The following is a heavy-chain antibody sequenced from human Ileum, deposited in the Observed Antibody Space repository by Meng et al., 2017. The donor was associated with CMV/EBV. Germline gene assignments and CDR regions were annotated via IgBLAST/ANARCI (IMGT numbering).Heavy chain of an antibody. J-gene: IGHJ6*02. V-gene: IGHV3-21*01. CDR2: VSTGSTYI. CDR1: GFTFSSYG. Sequence: GGSLRLSCVGSGFTFSSYGMNWVRQAPGKGLEWVSSVSTGSTYIDYADSVKGRFTISRDNVINSLYLQLNSLRGEDTAVYYCARIAGTSHYQGMDVWGQGTTVTVSS. CDR3: ARIAGTSHYQGMDV.